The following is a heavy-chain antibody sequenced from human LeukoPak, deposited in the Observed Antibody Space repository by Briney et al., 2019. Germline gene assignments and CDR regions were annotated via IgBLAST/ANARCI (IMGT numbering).Heavy chain of an antibody. CDR1: GFTFSSYS. J-gene: IGHJ6*02. Sequence: LRLSCAASGFTFSSYSMNWVRQAPGKGLEWIGYIYHSGSTYYNPSLKSRVTISVDRSKNQFSLKLSSVTAADTAVYYCAGRTITFYYYGMDVWGQGTTVTVSS. CDR2: IYHSGST. D-gene: IGHD5-24*01. V-gene: IGHV4-30-2*01. CDR3: AGRTITFYYYGMDV.